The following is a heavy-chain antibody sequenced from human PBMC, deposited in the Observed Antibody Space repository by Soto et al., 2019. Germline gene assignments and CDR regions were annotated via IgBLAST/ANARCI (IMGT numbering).Heavy chain of an antibody. D-gene: IGHD2-2*02. CDR2: INSDGSDT. V-gene: IGHV3-74*03. Sequence: GGSLRLSCAASGFTFSSHWMHWVRQPPGKGLVWVSHINSDGSDTTYADSVKGRFTISRDNAKNTLYLQMNGLRAEDTAVYYCAKVQTSCYNLCYYYGTDVWGQGTTVTVSS. J-gene: IGHJ6*02. CDR1: GFTFSSHW. CDR3: AKVQTSCYNLCYYYGTDV.